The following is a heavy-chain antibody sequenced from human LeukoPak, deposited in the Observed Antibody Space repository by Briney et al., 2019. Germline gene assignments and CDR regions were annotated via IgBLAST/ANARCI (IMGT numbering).Heavy chain of an antibody. CDR1: GGSISSSSYY. CDR2: IYYRGST. J-gene: IGHJ4*02. CDR3: ARSCSSTSCLIDY. Sequence: SETLSLTCTVSGGSISSSSYYWGWIRQPPGKGLEWLGSIYYRGSTYYNPSLKSRVTISVGTSKNQSSLKLSSVTAADTAVYYCARSCSSTSCLIDYWGQGTLVTVSS. D-gene: IGHD2-2*01. V-gene: IGHV4-39*07.